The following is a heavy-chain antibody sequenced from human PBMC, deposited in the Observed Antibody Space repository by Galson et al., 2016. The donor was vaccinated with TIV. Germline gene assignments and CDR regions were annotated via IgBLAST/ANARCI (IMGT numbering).Heavy chain of an antibody. CDR1: GFTFSHFG. Sequence: SLRLSCAASGFTFSHFGMHWVRQSPGKGLEWLAVILYDGSSQFYADSVEGRFAISRDNSKNTLYLQTNSLGAEATALYYCAKSGDSRSIDSWGQGTLVIVSS. CDR3: AKSGDSRSIDS. CDR2: ILYDGSSQ. V-gene: IGHV3-30*18. J-gene: IGHJ4*02. D-gene: IGHD3-22*01.